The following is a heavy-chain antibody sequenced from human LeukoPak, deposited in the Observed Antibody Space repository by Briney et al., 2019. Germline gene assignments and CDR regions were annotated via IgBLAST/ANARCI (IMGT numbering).Heavy chain of an antibody. CDR2: MNPNSGNT. Sequence: WASVKVSCKASGYTFTSYDINWVRQATGQGLEWMGWMNPNSGNTGYAQKFQGRVTITRNTSISTAYMELSSLRSEDTAAYYCARGYDILTGYSHNFDYWGQGTLVTVSS. J-gene: IGHJ4*02. CDR1: GYTFTSYD. D-gene: IGHD3-9*01. V-gene: IGHV1-8*03. CDR3: ARGYDILTGYSHNFDY.